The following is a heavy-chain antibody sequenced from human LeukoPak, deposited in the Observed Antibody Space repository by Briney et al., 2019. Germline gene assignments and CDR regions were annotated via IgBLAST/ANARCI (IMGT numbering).Heavy chain of an antibody. D-gene: IGHD6-13*01. CDR3: ARDRGSSLYYFDY. Sequence: GGSLRLSCAASGFTFSSYSMNWVRQAPGKGLEWVSSISSSSSYIYYADSVKGRFTISRDNAKNSLYLQMNSLSAEDTAVYYCARDRGSSLYYFDYWGQGTLVTVSS. J-gene: IGHJ4*02. CDR2: ISSSSSYI. V-gene: IGHV3-21*01. CDR1: GFTFSSYS.